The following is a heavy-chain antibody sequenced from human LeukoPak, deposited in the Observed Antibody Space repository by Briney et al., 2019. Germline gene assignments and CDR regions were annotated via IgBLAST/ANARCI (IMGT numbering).Heavy chain of an antibody. V-gene: IGHV3-11*01. CDR3: ARDESVFGYFFAARPYYMDV. Sequence: GGSLRLSCAASGFTFSDYYMSWIRQAPGKGLEWVSYISSSGSTIYYADSVKGRFTISRDNAKNSLYLQMNSLRAEDTAVYYCARDESVFGYFFAARPYYMDVWGKGTTVTVSS. CDR2: ISSSGSTI. CDR1: GFTFSDYY. J-gene: IGHJ6*03. D-gene: IGHD6-6*01.